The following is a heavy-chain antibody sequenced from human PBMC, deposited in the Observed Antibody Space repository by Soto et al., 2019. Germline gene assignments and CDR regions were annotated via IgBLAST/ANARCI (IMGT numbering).Heavy chain of an antibody. V-gene: IGHV3-23*01. CDR1: GFTFSSYA. CDR3: VKDSRYCSSTSCHDAFDI. Sequence: GGSLRLSCAASGFTFSSYAMSWVRQAPGKGLEWVSAISGSGGSTYYADSVKGRFTISRDNSKNTLYLQMSSLRAEDTAVYYCVKDSRYCSSTSCHDAFDIWGQGTMVTVSS. CDR2: ISGSGGST. D-gene: IGHD2-2*01. J-gene: IGHJ3*02.